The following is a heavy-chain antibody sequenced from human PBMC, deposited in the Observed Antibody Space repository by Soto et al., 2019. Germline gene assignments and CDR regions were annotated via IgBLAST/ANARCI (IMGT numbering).Heavy chain of an antibody. CDR3: ARDWDDFWSGYSISGWFDP. CDR2: ISYDGSNK. Sequence: GSLRLSCAASGFTFSSYAMHWVRQAPGKGLEWVAVISYDGSNKYYADSVKGRFTISRDNSKNTLYLQMNSLRAEDTAVYYCARDWDDFWSGYSISGWFDPWGQGTLVTVSS. CDR1: GFTFSSYA. J-gene: IGHJ5*02. V-gene: IGHV3-30-3*01. D-gene: IGHD3-3*01.